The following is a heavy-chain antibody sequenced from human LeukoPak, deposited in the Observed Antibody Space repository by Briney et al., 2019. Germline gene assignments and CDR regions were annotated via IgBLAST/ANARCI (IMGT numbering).Heavy chain of an antibody. Sequence: GASVKVSCKAAGYTFTSYGISLVRQAPGQGVEWMGWISAYNGNTNYAQKLQGRVTMTTDTSTSTAYMELRSLRSDDTAVYYCATYASGSQLLYWGQGTLVTVSS. V-gene: IGHV1-18*01. CDR3: ATYASGSQLLY. J-gene: IGHJ1*01. CDR2: ISAYNGNT. CDR1: GYTFTSYG. D-gene: IGHD3-10*01.